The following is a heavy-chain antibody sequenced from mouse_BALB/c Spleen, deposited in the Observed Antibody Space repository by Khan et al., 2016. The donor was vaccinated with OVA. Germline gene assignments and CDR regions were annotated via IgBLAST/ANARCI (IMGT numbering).Heavy chain of an antibody. V-gene: IGHV5-12-2*01. CDR2: ITKGGGNT. CDR1: GFTFSSYT. CDR3: ARPSSTEYEDVMDY. Sequence: EVELVESGGDLVQPGGSLKLSCAASGFTFSSYTMSWVRQTPEKRLEWVAFITKGGGNTYYPDTVKGRFTVSGDNAKNILYLQMNSLKSEDTAMYYCARPSSTEYEDVMDYWGQGTSVTVSS. D-gene: IGHD1-1*01. J-gene: IGHJ4*01.